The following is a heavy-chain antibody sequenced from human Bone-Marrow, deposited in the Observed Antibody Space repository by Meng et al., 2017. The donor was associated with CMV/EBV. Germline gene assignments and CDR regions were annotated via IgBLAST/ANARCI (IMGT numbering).Heavy chain of an antibody. CDR2: IKQDGSET. CDR1: GFTFSSYW. J-gene: IGHJ4*02. CDR3: ARVYYYGSGSYVY. Sequence: GESLKISCAASGFTFSSYWMSWVRQAPGKGLEWVANIKQDGSETYYVDSVKGRFTISRDNAKNSLYLQMNSLRAEDTAVYYRARVYYYGSGSYVYWGQGTLVTVSS. D-gene: IGHD3-10*01. V-gene: IGHV3-7*03.